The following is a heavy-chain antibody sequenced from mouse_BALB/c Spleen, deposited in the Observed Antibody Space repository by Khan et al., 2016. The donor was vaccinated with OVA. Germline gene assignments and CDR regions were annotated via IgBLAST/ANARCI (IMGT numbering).Heavy chain of an antibody. J-gene: IGHJ4*01. V-gene: IGHV2-6-5*01. CDR1: GFSLSDYG. CDR2: IWGGGST. CDR3: AKGVWSYYYTLDY. Sequence: QVQLQQSGPGLVAPSQNLSITCTVSGFSLSDYGVSWIRQPPGKGLEWLGVIWGGGSTYYNSALRSRLSISKDNSKSQVFLKMSSQQSDDTAMFYCAKGVWSYYYTLDYWGQGTSVTVSS.